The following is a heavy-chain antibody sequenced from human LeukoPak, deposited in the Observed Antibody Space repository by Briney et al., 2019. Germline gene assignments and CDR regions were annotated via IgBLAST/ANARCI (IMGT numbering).Heavy chain of an antibody. Sequence: GASVKVSCKASGYTLTHYGISWVRQAPGQGLDWMGLISAYTCNTNYAQKIQGRVTMTTDTSTSTAYMELRSLRSDDTAVYYCARRGGYSSGSGFSPYYFDYWGQGTLVTVSS. V-gene: IGHV1-18*01. CDR1: GYTLTHYG. D-gene: IGHD2-15*01. CDR3: ARRGGYSSGSGFSPYYFDY. J-gene: IGHJ4*02. CDR2: ISAYTCNT.